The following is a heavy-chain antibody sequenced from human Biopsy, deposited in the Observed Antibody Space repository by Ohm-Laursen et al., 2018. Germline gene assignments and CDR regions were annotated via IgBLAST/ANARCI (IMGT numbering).Heavy chain of an antibody. CDR3: AKCMTGGSNYYFHH. J-gene: IGHJ4*02. CDR2: IWYDGSNK. D-gene: IGHD2-8*01. V-gene: IGHV3-33*06. Sequence: SLRLSCAASGFTFSSYGMHWVRQAPGKGLEWVAAIWYDGSNKNYADSAKGRFTISRDNSKNTLYLQMNSLSGGDTAVYYCAKCMTGGSNYYFHHCGQGTLVTVSS. CDR1: GFTFSSYG.